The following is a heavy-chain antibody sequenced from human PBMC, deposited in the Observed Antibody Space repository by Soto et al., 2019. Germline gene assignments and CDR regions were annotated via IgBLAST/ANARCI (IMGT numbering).Heavy chain of an antibody. CDR2: MNPNSGNT. Sequence: GASVKVSCKASGYTFTSYDINWVRQATGQGLEWMGWMNPNSGNTGYAQKFQGRVTMTRNTSISTAYMELSSLRSEDTAVYYCARVYYDFWSGYPYNWSDPWGQGTLVTVSS. D-gene: IGHD3-3*01. CDR1: GYTFTSYD. CDR3: ARVYYDFWSGYPYNWSDP. V-gene: IGHV1-8*01. J-gene: IGHJ5*02.